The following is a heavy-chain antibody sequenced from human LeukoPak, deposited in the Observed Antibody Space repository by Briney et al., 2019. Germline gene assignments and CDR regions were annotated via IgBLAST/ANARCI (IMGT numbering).Heavy chain of an antibody. D-gene: IGHD3-22*01. Sequence: GASVKVSCKASGYTFTSYGISWVRQAPGQGLEWMGWINPNSGGTNYAQKFQGRVTMTRDTSISTAYMELSRLRSDDTAVYYCAREDYYDSSGYLSWGQGTLVTVSS. CDR3: AREDYYDSSGYLS. V-gene: IGHV1-2*02. J-gene: IGHJ5*02. CDR1: GYTFTSYG. CDR2: INPNSGGT.